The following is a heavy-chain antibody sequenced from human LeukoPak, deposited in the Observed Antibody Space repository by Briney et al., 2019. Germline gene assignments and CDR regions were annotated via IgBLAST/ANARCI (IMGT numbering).Heavy chain of an antibody. CDR3: ARDTTYYYYSSGYPYDAFDI. V-gene: IGHV1-2*02. CDR1: GYTFTGYY. Sequence: ASMKVSCKASGYTFTGYYMHWVRQAPGQGLEWMGWINPTSGGTNYAQKFQGRVTMTRDTSISTAYMELSRLRSDDTAVYYCARDTTYYYYSSGYPYDAFDIWGQGTMVTVSS. J-gene: IGHJ3*02. D-gene: IGHD3-22*01. CDR2: INPTSGGT.